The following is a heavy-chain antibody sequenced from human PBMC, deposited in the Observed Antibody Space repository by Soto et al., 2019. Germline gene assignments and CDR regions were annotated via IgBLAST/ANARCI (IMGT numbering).Heavy chain of an antibody. CDR1: GYTFTGYY. D-gene: IGHD4-17*01. CDR3: ARDSSMTTVPTGGYNWFDP. V-gene: IGHV1-2*02. Sequence: ASVKVSCKASGYTFTGYYTHWVRQAPGQGLEWMGWINPNSGGTNYAQKFQGRVTMTRDTSISTAYMELSRLRSDDTAVYYCARDSSMTTVPTGGYNWFDPWGQGTLVTVSS. J-gene: IGHJ5*02. CDR2: INPNSGGT.